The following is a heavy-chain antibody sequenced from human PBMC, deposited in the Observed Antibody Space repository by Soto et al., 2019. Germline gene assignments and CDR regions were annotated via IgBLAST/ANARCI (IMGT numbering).Heavy chain of an antibody. Sequence: EVQLLESGGGLVQTGGSLRLSRAASGFTFSSYAMSWVRQAPVKGLEWVSAISGSGGSTYYADSVKGRFTVYRDNSKYTLYLQMNSLRAEDTAVYYCAKDRGVVVPAASIAAAFNFDYWRQGTLVTVSS. V-gene: IGHV3-23*01. CDR3: AKDRGVVVPAASIAAAFNFDY. CDR1: GFTFSSYA. J-gene: IGHJ4*02. D-gene: IGHD2-2*01. CDR2: ISGSGGST.